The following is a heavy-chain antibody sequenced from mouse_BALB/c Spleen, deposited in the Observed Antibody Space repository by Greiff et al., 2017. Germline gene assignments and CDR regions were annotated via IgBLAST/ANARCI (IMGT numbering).Heavy chain of an antibody. D-gene: IGHD2-14*01. J-gene: IGHJ2*01. CDR1: GYTFTSYW. CDR3: ARGVLLDY. Sequence: QVHVKQSGAELAKPGASVKMSCKASGYTFTSYWMHWVKQRPGQGLEWIGYINPSTGYTEYNQKFKDKATLTADKSSSTAYMQLSSLTSEDSAVYYCARGVLLDYWGQGTTLTVSS. CDR2: INPSTGYT. V-gene: IGHV1-7*01.